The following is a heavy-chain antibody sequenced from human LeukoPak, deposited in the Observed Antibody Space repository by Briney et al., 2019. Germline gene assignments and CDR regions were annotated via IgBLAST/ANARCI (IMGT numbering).Heavy chain of an antibody. CDR2: ISGSGGST. CDR3: AKSLMVYAFRFDY. D-gene: IGHD2-8*01. J-gene: IGHJ4*02. CDR1: GFTFSSYA. Sequence: PGGSLRLSCSASGFTFSSYAMSGVRPPPGKGLEWVSAISGSGGSTHYADSVKGRFTISRDNSKDTLYLQMNSLRAEDKAVYYCAKSLMVYAFRFDYWGQGTLVTVSS. V-gene: IGHV3-23*01.